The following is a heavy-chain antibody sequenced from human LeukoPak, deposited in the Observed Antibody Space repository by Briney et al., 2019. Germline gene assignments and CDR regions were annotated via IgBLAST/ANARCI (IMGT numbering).Heavy chain of an antibody. V-gene: IGHV3-23*01. CDR2: ISGSGGST. CDR3: AKCARWVRALYGSGSYLFDY. CDR1: GFTFSSYA. D-gene: IGHD3-10*01. Sequence: GGSLRLSCAASGFTFSSYAMSWVRQAPGKGLEWVSAISGSGGSTYYADSVKGRFTISRDNSKNTLYLQMNSLRAEDTAVYYCAKCARWVRALYGSGSYLFDYWGQGTLVTVSS. J-gene: IGHJ4*02.